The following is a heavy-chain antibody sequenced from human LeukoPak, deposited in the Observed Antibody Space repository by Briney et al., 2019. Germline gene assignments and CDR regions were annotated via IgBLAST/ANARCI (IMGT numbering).Heavy chain of an antibody. CDR2: TKQDGSEN. Sequence: QSGGSLRLSCAASGFSFSDYWMSWVRQAPGKGLEWVANTKQDGSENYYVDSVKGRFTISRDNSKNTLYLQMNSLRAEDTAVYYCAKIFKPEVRGVTYYFDYWGQGTLVTVSS. CDR1: GFSFSDYW. CDR3: AKIFKPEVRGVTYYFDY. J-gene: IGHJ4*02. V-gene: IGHV3-7*03. D-gene: IGHD3-10*01.